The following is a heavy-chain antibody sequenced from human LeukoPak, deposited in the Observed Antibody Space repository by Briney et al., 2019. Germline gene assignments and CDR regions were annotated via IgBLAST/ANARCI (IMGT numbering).Heavy chain of an antibody. CDR1: GGSISSGSYY. V-gene: IGHV4-61*02. D-gene: IGHD5-24*01. Sequence: PSQTLSLTCTVSGGSISSGSYYWSWIRQPAGKGLEWIGRIYTSGSTNYNPSLKSRVTISVDTSKNQFSLKLSSVTAADTAVYYCARGVYNLALVFDYWGQGALVTVSS. J-gene: IGHJ4*02. CDR2: IYTSGST. CDR3: ARGVYNLALVFDY.